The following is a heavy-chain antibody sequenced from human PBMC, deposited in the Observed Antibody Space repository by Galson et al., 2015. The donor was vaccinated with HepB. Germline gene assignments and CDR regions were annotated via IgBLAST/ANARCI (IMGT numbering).Heavy chain of an antibody. Sequence: SLRLSCAASGFTFSSYWMSWVRQTPGKGLEWLANIKEDGSGKYHVDSVKGRFTISRDNARNSLYLQMNSLRAEDTAIYYCARDTPGRDGYNSLDYWGQGTLVTVSS. CDR1: GFTFSSYW. CDR2: IKEDGSGK. D-gene: IGHD5-24*01. J-gene: IGHJ4*02. V-gene: IGHV3-7*01. CDR3: ARDTPGRDGYNSLDY.